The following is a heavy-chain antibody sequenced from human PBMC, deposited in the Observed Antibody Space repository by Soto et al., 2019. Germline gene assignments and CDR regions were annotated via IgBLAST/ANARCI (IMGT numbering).Heavy chain of an antibody. Sequence: PSETLSLTCAVCGGSVSGYYWTWIRQPPGTGLEWIGEINHSGSTNYNPPLKSRVTISVDTSKNQFSLKLTSVTAADTAVYYCARDKITGLFDYWGQGTLVTVSS. CDR3: ARDKITGLFDY. D-gene: IGHD2-8*02. J-gene: IGHJ4*02. CDR2: INHSGST. V-gene: IGHV4-34*01. CDR1: GGSVSGYY.